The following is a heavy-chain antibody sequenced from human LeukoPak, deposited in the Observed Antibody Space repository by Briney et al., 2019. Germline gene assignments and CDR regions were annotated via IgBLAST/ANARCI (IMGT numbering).Heavy chain of an antibody. V-gene: IGHV4-61*05. J-gene: IGHJ4*02. CDR3: ARAHYGDYFDY. CDR1: GDSISSSSYY. CDR2: IYYRGST. Sequence: PSETLSLTCTVSGDSISSSSYYWGFIRQPPGKGLEWIGYIYYRGSTNYNPSLESRVTISVDTSKNQFSLKLSSVTAADTAVYYCARAHYGDYFDYWGQGTLVTVSS. D-gene: IGHD4-17*01.